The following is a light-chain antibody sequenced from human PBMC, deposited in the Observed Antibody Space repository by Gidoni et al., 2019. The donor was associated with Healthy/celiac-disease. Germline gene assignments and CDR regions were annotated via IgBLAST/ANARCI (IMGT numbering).Light chain of an antibody. CDR2: DAS. Sequence: EIVLTPSPATLSLSPGERATLSCRASQSVSSYVAWYQQKPGQAPRLLIYDASNRATGIPARFSGSGSGTDFTLTISSLEPEDFAVYYCQQRSNWPITFXXXTRLEIK. CDR1: QSVSSY. CDR3: QQRSNWPIT. J-gene: IGKJ5*01. V-gene: IGKV3-11*01.